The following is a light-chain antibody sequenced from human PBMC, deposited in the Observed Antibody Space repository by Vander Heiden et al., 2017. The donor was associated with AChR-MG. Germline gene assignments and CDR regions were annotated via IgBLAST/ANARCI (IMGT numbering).Light chain of an antibody. V-gene: IGLV2-14*01. J-gene: IGLJ2*01. CDR1: SSDVGGYNY. CDR2: DGS. Sequence: QSALTQPASVSGSPGQSITISCTGTSSDVGGYNYVSWYQQHPGKAPKLMIYDGSNRPSGVSNRFSGSKSGNTASLTISGLQAEDEADYYCSSYTSSSTLAVFGGGTKLNGL. CDR3: SSYTSSSTLAV.